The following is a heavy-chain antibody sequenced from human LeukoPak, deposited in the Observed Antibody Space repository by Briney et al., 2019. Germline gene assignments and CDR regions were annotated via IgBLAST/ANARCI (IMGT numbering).Heavy chain of an antibody. V-gene: IGHV1-24*01. CDR1: GYTLTELS. D-gene: IGHD3-22*01. CDR3: ATVEGDSSDYYFDY. Sequence: ASVKVSCKVSGYTLTELSMHWVRQAPGRGLEWMGGFDPEDGETIYAQKFQGRVTMTEDTSTDTAYMELSSLRSEDTAVYYCATVEGDSSDYYFDYWGQGTLVTVSS. CDR2: FDPEDGET. J-gene: IGHJ4*02.